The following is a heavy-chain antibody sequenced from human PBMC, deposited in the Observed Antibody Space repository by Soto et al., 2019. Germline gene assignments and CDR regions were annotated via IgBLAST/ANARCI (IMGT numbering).Heavy chain of an antibody. Sequence: GGSLRLSCAASGFPFSIYAMHLVRQSPGKGLEWVAVISYDGSNKYYADSVKGRFTISRDNSKNTLYLQMNSLRAEDTAVYYCASDGGLRFEYSSSRYYYGMDVWDQGTTVTVSS. CDR2: ISYDGSNK. CDR3: ASDGGLRFEYSSSRYYYGMDV. D-gene: IGHD6-6*01. CDR1: GFPFSIYA. V-gene: IGHV3-30-3*01. J-gene: IGHJ6*02.